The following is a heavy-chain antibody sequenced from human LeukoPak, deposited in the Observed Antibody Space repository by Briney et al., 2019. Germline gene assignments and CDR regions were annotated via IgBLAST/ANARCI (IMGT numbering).Heavy chain of an antibody. D-gene: IGHD4-17*01. CDR3: ARDQRGYGDYSDY. J-gene: IGHJ4*02. CDR1: GYTFTGYH. V-gene: IGHV1-2*02. Sequence: ASVKVSCKASGYTFTGYHMHWVRQAPGKGLEWMGWINPNSGGTNYAQKFQGRVTMTRDTSISTAYMELSRLRSDDTAVYYCARDQRGYGDYSDYWGQGTLVTVSS. CDR2: INPNSGGT.